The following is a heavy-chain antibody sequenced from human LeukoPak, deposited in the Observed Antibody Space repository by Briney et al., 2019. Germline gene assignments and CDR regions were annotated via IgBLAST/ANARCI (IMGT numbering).Heavy chain of an antibody. D-gene: IGHD5-18*01. CDR3: AKGPRGYSYGYGGDY. CDR2: IKQDGSEK. V-gene: IGHV3-7*01. J-gene: IGHJ4*02. CDR1: GFTFSSNW. Sequence: GGSLRLSCATSGFTFSSNWMTWVRQAPRKGLEWVASIKQDGSEKYYVDSVKGRFTISRGNSKNTLYLQMNSLRAEDTAVYYCAKGPRGYSYGYGGDYWGQGTLVTVSS.